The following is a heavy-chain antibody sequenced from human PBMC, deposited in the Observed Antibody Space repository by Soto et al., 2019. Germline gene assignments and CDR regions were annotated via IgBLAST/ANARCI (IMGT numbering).Heavy chain of an antibody. CDR3: VKGQSDPIVGVPAALFYYGMDV. V-gene: IGHV3-64D*06. D-gene: IGHD2-2*01. J-gene: IGHJ6*02. CDR2: ISSNGGST. CDR1: GFTFSSYA. Sequence: PGGSLRLSCSASGFTFSSYAMHWVRQAPGKGLEYVSAISSNGGSTYYADSVKGRFTISSDNSKNTLYLQMSSLRAEDTAVNYGVKGQSDPIVGVPAALFYYGMDVWGQGTLVTVSS.